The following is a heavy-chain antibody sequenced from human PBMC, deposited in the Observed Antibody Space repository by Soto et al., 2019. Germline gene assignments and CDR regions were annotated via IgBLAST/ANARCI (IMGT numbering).Heavy chain of an antibody. CDR3: AKTGPYDILTYWYFDL. V-gene: IGHV4-39*01. D-gene: IGHD3-9*01. Sequence: SETLSLTCIVSGDSISSSSYYWVWIRQPTGRGLEWIGSIFYSGTTYYNPSLKSRVTISIDTSKNQFSLKLTSVTATDTAVYYCAKTGPYDILTYWYFDLWGRGTLVTVSS. CDR1: GDSISSSSYY. J-gene: IGHJ2*01. CDR2: IFYSGTT.